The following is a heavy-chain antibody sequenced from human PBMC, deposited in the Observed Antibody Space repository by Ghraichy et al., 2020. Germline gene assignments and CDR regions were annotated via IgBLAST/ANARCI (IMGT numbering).Heavy chain of an antibody. CDR3: ARASQTFQLWLRNFDY. J-gene: IGHJ4*02. V-gene: IGHV3-48*02. Sequence: GGSLRLSCEASGFSFSSYRMSWVRQAPGKGLEWVSDISNSSSSIYYADSVKGRFTISRDNAKNSLYLQMNSLRDDDTALYYCARASQTFQLWLRNFDYWGQGTLVTVSS. D-gene: IGHD5-18*01. CDR1: GFSFSSYR. CDR2: ISNSSSSI.